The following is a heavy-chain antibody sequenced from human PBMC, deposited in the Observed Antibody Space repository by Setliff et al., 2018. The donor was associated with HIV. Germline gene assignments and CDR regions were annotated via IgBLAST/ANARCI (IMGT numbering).Heavy chain of an antibody. J-gene: IGHJ6*03. Sequence: LSLTCTVSGGSINSGGYYWSWIRQHPGKGLEWIGYIYYSGHTHYNPSLKSRVSISVDASKNQFSLRLSSVTAADTAVYSCARASWFSSSSGDYYYMDVWGKGATVTVSS. CDR3: ARASWFSSSSGDYYYMDV. D-gene: IGHD6-6*01. CDR1: GGSINSGGYY. V-gene: IGHV4-31*03. CDR2: IYYSGHT.